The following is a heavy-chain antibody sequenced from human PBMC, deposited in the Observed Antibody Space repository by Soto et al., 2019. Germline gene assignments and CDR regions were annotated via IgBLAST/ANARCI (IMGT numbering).Heavy chain of an antibody. CDR1: GGSISSSSYY. Sequence: SETLSLTCTVSGGSISSSSYYWGWIRQPPGKGLDWFCIIYYSGSTYYNPSLKSRVTISVDTSKNQFSLKLSSVTAADTAVYYCARGEYYYDSSGYYYDGGFDYWGQGTLVTVSS. V-gene: IGHV4-39*01. D-gene: IGHD3-22*01. CDR2: IYYSGST. CDR3: ARGEYYYDSSGYYYDGGFDY. J-gene: IGHJ4*02.